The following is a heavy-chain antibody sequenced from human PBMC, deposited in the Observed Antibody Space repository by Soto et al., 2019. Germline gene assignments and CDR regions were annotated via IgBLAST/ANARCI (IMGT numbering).Heavy chain of an antibody. J-gene: IGHJ4*01. V-gene: IGHV6-1*01. Sequence: SQTLSLTCAIAGDSVSSNSAGWSWVRQSPSRGLEWLGRTYYRSKWYYEYAVSVRGRITINPDTSKNQYSLQLNSVTPEDTAVYFCARGEQYSGRIFDYWGQGTLVTVSS. CDR2: TYYRSKWYY. D-gene: IGHD1-26*01. CDR3: ARGEQYSGRIFDY. CDR1: GDSVSSNSAG.